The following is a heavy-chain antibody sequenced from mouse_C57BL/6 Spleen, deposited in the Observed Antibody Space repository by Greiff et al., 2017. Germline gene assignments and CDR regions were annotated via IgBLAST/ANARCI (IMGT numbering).Heavy chain of an antibody. D-gene: IGHD2-3*01. Sequence: EVKLQQSGPELVKPGASVKIPCKASGYTFTDYNMDWVKQSHGKSLEWIGDINPNNGGTFYNQKFKGKATLTVDKSSRTAYMELRSLTSEDTAVYYCAAGMGGFADWGQGTLVTVSA. J-gene: IGHJ3*01. CDR2: INPNNGGT. V-gene: IGHV1-18*01. CDR1: GYTFTDYN. CDR3: AAGMGGFAD.